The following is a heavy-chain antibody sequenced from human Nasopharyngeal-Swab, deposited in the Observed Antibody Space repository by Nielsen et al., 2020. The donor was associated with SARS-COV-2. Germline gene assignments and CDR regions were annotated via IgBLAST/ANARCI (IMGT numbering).Heavy chain of an antibody. Sequence: ASVKVSCKASGYTFTSYYMHWVRQAPGQGLEWMGIINPSGGSTSYAQKFQGRVTMTRDTSTSTVYMELSSLSSEDTAVYYCARDLVVVPAAMGLDYWGQGTLVTVSS. CDR1: GYTFTSYY. CDR2: INPSGGST. D-gene: IGHD2-2*01. CDR3: ARDLVVVPAAMGLDY. V-gene: IGHV1-46*01. J-gene: IGHJ4*02.